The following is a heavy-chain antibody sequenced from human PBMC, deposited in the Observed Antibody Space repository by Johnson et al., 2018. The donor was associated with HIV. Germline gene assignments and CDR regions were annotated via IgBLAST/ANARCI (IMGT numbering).Heavy chain of an antibody. V-gene: IGHV3-7*03. CDR2: IKEDGREK. CDR3: AKDRMYDYGDYGGAFDI. J-gene: IGHJ3*02. Sequence: VQLVESGGGLVQPGGSLRLSCVASGFTFRSFWMSWVRQAPGKGLDWVANIKEDGREKYYVNSVKGRFTISRDNSKNTLYLQMNSLRAEDTAVYYCAKDRMYDYGDYGGAFDIWGQGTMVTVSS. D-gene: IGHD4-17*01. CDR1: GFTFRSFW.